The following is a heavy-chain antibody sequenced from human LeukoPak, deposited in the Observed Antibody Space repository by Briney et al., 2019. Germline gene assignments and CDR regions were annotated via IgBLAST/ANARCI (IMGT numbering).Heavy chain of an antibody. D-gene: IGHD1-20*01. CDR2: IRYDGSNK. J-gene: IGHJ4*02. CDR3: ARGSPNWTYYFDY. Sequence: PGGSLRLSCAPSGFTFRCYGMHWVRMAPGKGLEGVAFIRYDGSNKYYADSMKGRFTISRDNSKRTLYLHMNSVRAEDTDVYYCARGSPNWTYYFDYWGQGTLVTVSS. CDR1: GFTFRCYG. V-gene: IGHV3-30*02.